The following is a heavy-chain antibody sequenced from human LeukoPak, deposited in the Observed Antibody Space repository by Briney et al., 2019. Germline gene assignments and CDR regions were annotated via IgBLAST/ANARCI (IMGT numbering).Heavy chain of an antibody. V-gene: IGHV3-23*01. D-gene: IGHD6-13*01. CDR2: IGGSGGST. Sequence: GGSLRLSCAASGFTFSDYYMSWIRQAPGKGLEWVSSIGGSGGSTYYADSVKGRFTISRDNSKNTLYLQMNSLRAEDTAVYYCAKVETAAAATLRGFDYWGQGTLVTVSS. J-gene: IGHJ4*02. CDR1: GFTFSDYY. CDR3: AKVETAAAATLRGFDY.